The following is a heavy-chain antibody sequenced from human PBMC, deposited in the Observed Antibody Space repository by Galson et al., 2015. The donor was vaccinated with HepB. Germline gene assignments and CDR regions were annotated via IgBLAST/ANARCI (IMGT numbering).Heavy chain of an antibody. CDR2: INPNSGRT. CDR3: ARAVVPAAPTAS. Sequence: SVKVSCKASPYTFTKYYIHWVRQAPGQGLQWVGWINPNSGRTNYAPNLQDRVTMSRDTSINTVYMDLSSLRSDDSAIYFCARAVVPAAPTASLGQGTLVTVSS. J-gene: IGHJ5*02. V-gene: IGHV1-2*02. CDR1: PYTFTKYY. D-gene: IGHD2-2*01.